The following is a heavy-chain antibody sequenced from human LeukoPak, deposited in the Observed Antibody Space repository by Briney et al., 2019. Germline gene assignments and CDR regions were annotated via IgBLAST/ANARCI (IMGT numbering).Heavy chain of an antibody. CDR3: TREGAYGAHGFDY. CDR2: MNPVSGKA. V-gene: IGHV1-8*01. J-gene: IGHJ4*02. Sequence: ASVKVSCKASGYTFTNFDINWVRQAPGQGLEWMGWMNPVSGKAGSAQKFQGRVTMTRDTSTRTVYMELSSLRSEDTAVYYCTREGAYGAHGFDYWGQGTLITVSS. CDR1: GYTFTNFD. D-gene: IGHD4-17*01.